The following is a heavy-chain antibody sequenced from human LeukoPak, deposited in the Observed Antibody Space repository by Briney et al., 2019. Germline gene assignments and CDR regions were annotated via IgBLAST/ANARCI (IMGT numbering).Heavy chain of an antibody. CDR2: ISYDGSNK. V-gene: IGHV3-30*18. J-gene: IGHJ6*02. Sequence: PGGSLRLSCAASGFTFSSYGMHWVRQAPGKGLEWVAVISYDGSNKYYADSVKGRFTISRDNSKNTLYLQMNSLRAEDTAVYYCAEDGTVVVPAATLYYYYYGMDAWGQGTTVTVSS. CDR1: GFTFSSYG. D-gene: IGHD2-2*01. CDR3: AEDGTVVVPAATLYYYYYGMDA.